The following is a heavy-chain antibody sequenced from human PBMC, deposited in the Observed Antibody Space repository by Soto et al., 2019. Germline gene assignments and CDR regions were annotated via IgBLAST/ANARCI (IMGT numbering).Heavy chain of an antibody. J-gene: IGHJ5*02. V-gene: IGHV3-23*01. D-gene: IGHD4-17*01. Sequence: EVQVLESGGDFIQPGGSLRLSCAASGFSFRTFAMTWVRQAPGKGLEWVSTIISTGISTYYADSVKGRFTISRANSKNTLYLQMNSLRAEDSAVYYCAKGNYGDYVGFDPWGQGTLVTVSS. CDR2: IISTGIST. CDR3: AKGNYGDYVGFDP. CDR1: GFSFRTFA.